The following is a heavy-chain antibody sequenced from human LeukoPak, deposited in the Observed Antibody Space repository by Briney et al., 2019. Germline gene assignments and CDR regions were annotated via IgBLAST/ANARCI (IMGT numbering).Heavy chain of an antibody. CDR3: VKLSSGSGSKFGFDS. CDR1: GFTFSSYS. V-gene: IGHV3-23*01. D-gene: IGHD6-19*01. Sequence: GGSLRLSCAASGFTFSSYSMNWVRQAPGKGLEWVSHITASGTAMFYADSVKGRFTISRDNSKNMLYLQMNSLRAEDTAVYYCVKLSSGSGSKFGFDSWGQGTLVTVSS. CDR2: ITASGTAM. J-gene: IGHJ4*02.